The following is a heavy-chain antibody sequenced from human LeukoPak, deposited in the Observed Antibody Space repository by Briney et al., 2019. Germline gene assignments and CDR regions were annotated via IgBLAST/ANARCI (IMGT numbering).Heavy chain of an antibody. Sequence: GGSLRLSCAASGFTFSSFAMNWVRQAPGKGLEWVSSISSSSSNIYYADSVRGRFTISRDDAKNSLYLQMNSLRAEDTAMYYCAKGGGRTTVTTDAPDYWGQGTLVTVSS. CDR2: ISSSSSNI. J-gene: IGHJ4*02. D-gene: IGHD4-17*01. CDR1: GFTFSSFA. CDR3: AKGGGRTTVTTDAPDY. V-gene: IGHV3-21*01.